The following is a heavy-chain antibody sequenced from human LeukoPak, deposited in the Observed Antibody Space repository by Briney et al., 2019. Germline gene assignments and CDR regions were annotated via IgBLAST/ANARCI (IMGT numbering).Heavy chain of an antibody. CDR2: INSSSSTI. D-gene: IGHD3-3*01. V-gene: IGHV3-48*01. CDR1: GFTFSSYS. J-gene: IGHJ4*02. CDR3: ARSENDYDFWSGYYGDVPGGSFVY. Sequence: GGSLRLSCAASGFTFSSYSMNWVRQAPGKGLEWVSYINSSSSTIYYADSVKGRFTISRNNAKNSMYLQMNSLRAEDTAVYYCARSENDYDFWSGYYGDVPGGSFVYWGEGTLVTVSS.